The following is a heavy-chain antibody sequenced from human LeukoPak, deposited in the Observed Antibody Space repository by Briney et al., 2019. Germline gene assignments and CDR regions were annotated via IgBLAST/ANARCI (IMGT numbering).Heavy chain of an antibody. CDR1: GYTFTSYG. CDR3: ARQVDTTMALPDY. Sequence: ASVKVSCKTSGYTFTSYGVSWVRQAPGQRLEWMGWISTYNYNTNYAQKFRGRVTMTRGTSTSTVYMELRSLRSEDTAIYYCARQVDTTMALPDYWGQGTLVTVSS. CDR2: ISTYNYNT. J-gene: IGHJ4*02. D-gene: IGHD5-18*01. V-gene: IGHV1-18*01.